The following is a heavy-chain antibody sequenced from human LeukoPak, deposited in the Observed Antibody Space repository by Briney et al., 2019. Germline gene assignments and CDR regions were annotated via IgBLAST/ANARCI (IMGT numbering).Heavy chain of an antibody. CDR3: ARAINYYDSRRFDY. J-gene: IGHJ4*02. CDR1: GFTFSSYE. D-gene: IGHD3-22*01. V-gene: IGHV3-48*03. Sequence: GGSLRLSCAASGFTFSSYEMNWVRQAPGKGLEWVSYISSSGSTIYYADSVKGRFTISRDNAKNTLYLQMNSLRAEDTAVYYCARAINYYDSRRFDYWGQGTLVTVSS. CDR2: ISSSGSTI.